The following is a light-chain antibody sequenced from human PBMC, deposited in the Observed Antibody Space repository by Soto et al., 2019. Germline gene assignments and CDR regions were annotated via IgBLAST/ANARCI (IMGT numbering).Light chain of an antibody. Sequence: SYELTQPPSVSVAPGQTAIVTCGGNNIGSNRVHWYQQKPGRAPVLVVYADSDRPSGVPERFSGSNSGNTATLTISRVEAGDEADYYCQVWDSSTDDLYVFGPGTKVTV. J-gene: IGLJ1*01. CDR3: QVWDSSTDDLYV. CDR2: ADS. V-gene: IGLV3-21*02. CDR1: NIGSNR.